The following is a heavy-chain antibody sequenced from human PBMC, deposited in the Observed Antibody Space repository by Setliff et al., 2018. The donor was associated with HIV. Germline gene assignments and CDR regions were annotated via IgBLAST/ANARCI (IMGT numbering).Heavy chain of an antibody. J-gene: IGHJ4*02. CDR2: VSVYNDNT. V-gene: IGHV1-18*01. CDR1: GYTFTNYG. D-gene: IGHD3-10*01. CDR3: ASGTTLARGVISFDY. Sequence: GASVTVSCKASGYTFTNYGIIWVRQAPGQGLEWMGWVSVYNDNTNYAQKFQGRVTMTSDTSTSTAYMELGSLTSDDTAVYFCASGTTLARGVISFDYWGQGTQVTVSS.